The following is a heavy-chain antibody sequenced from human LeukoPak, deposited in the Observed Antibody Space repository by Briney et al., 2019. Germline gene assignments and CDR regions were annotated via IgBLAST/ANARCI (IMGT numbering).Heavy chain of an antibody. CDR2: VYSSGST. V-gene: IGHV3-66*01. J-gene: IGHJ4*02. Sequence: GGSLRLSCAASGFTVSSKYMSWVRQAPGKGLEWVSVVYSSGSTYYADSVKGRFTISRDNSKNTLSLQMNSLRAEDTAVYYCAISPAAFYYGSGTFFWGQGTLVTVSS. D-gene: IGHD3-10*01. CDR3: AISPAAFYYGSGTFF. CDR1: GFTVSSKY.